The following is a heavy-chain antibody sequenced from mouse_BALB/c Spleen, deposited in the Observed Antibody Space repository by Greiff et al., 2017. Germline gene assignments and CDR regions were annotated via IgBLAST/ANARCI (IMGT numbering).Heavy chain of an antibody. J-gene: IGHJ4*01. CDR3: ARYGYDGTYAMDY. Sequence: EVMLVESGGGLVKPGGSLKLSCAASGFTFSDYYMYWVRQTPEKRLEWVATISDGGSYTYYPDSVKGRFTISRDNAKNNLYLQMSSLKSEDTAMYYCARYGYDGTYAMDYWGQGTSVTVSS. CDR2: ISDGGSYT. CDR1: GFTFSDYY. D-gene: IGHD2-2*01. V-gene: IGHV5-4*02.